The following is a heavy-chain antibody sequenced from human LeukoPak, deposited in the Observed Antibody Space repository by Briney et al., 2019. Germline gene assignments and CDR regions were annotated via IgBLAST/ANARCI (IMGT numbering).Heavy chain of an antibody. CDR3: GRVSCGGNCYSLIGTFDI. Sequence: ASVRVSCKASGYTFNNYGISWVRQAPGQGLEWMGGILPIFGTTNYAQKFQARVTITADESTSTAYMEMSSLRSEDTAVYYCGRVSCGGNCYSLIGTFDIWGQGTMVTVSS. CDR2: ILPIFGTT. CDR1: GYTFNNYG. D-gene: IGHD2-15*01. J-gene: IGHJ3*02. V-gene: IGHV1-69*13.